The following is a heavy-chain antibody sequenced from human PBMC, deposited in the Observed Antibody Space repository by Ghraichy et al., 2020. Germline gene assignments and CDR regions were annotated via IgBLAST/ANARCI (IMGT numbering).Heavy chain of an antibody. J-gene: IGHJ4*02. D-gene: IGHD3-22*01. CDR2: MNPNRGNK. CDR1: RAHVTSSD. V-gene: IGHV1-8*01. CDR3: VRGYLYDT. Sequence: ASVKVSCKTARAHVTSSDIKEDRECSGLGLEWMGWMNPNRGNKGYAQKFQGRVTMTRNTSISTAYMELSSLRSEDTAVYYCVRGYLYDTWGQGSLVTVSS.